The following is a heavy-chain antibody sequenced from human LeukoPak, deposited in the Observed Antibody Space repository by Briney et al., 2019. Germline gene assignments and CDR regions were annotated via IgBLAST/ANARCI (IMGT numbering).Heavy chain of an antibody. V-gene: IGHV4-4*07. CDR2: IYTSGST. CDR3: ARATSSKPLTARSGYYYYYMDV. CDR1: GGSISSYY. D-gene: IGHD6-6*01. Sequence: KPSETLSLTCTVSGGSISSYYWSWIRQPAGKGLEWIGRIYTSGSTNYNPSLKSRVTMSVDTSKNQFSLKLSSVTAADTAVYYCARATSSKPLTARSGYYYYYMDVWGKGTTVTVSS. J-gene: IGHJ6*03.